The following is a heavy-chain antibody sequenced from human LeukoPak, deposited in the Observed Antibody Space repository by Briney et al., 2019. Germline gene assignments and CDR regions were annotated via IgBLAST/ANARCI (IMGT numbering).Heavy chain of an antibody. CDR1: GFTFSSYW. Sequence: GGSLRLSCAASGFTFSSYWMSWVRQAPGKGLEWVANIKQDGSEQYYVDCVKGRFTISRDNAKNSLYLQMNSLRAEDTAVYYCARDGYCSSTSCYAYYYYYYGMDVWGQGTTVTGPS. CDR3: ARDGYCSSTSCYAYYYYYYGMDV. J-gene: IGHJ6*02. D-gene: IGHD2-2*03. CDR2: IKQDGSEQ. V-gene: IGHV3-7*01.